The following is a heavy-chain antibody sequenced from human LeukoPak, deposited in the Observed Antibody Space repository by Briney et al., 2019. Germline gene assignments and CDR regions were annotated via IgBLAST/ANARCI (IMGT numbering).Heavy chain of an antibody. CDR1: GGSISSGGYY. CDR2: IYHSGST. V-gene: IGHV4-30-2*01. Sequence: SETLSLTCTVSGGSISSGGYYWSWIRQPPGKGLEWIGYIYHSGSTYYNPSLKSRVTISVDRSKNQFSLKLSSVTAADTAVYYCARQTYGDYSDFDYWGQGTLVTVSS. J-gene: IGHJ4*02. CDR3: ARQTYGDYSDFDY. D-gene: IGHD4-17*01.